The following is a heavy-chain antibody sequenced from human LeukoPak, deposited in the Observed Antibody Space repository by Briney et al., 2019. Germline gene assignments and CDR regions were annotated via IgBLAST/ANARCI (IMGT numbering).Heavy chain of an antibody. CDR1: GGSISSGSYY. CDR3: ARAEYYYDSSGADDAFDI. Sequence: SETLSLTCTVSGGSISSGSYYWSWIRQPAGKGLEWIGRIYTSGSTNYNPSLKSRVTISVDTSKNQFSLKQSSVTAADTAVYYCARAEYYYDSSGADDAFDIWGQGTMVTVSS. CDR2: IYTSGST. V-gene: IGHV4-61*02. J-gene: IGHJ3*02. D-gene: IGHD3-22*01.